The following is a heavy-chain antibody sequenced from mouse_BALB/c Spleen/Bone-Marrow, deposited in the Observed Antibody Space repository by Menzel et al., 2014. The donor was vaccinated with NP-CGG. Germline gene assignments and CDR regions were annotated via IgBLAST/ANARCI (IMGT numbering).Heavy chain of an antibody. V-gene: IGHV1-67*01. CDR1: GYTFTDYA. Sequence: VQLVESGPELVRPGVSVKISCKGSGYTFTDYAMHWVKQSHAKGLEWIGVISTYSGNTNYNQKFKGKATMTVDKSSSTAYMELARLTSEDSAIYYCASYGSSYYAMDYWGQGTSVTVSS. D-gene: IGHD1-1*01. CDR2: ISTYSGNT. CDR3: ASYGSSYYAMDY. J-gene: IGHJ4*01.